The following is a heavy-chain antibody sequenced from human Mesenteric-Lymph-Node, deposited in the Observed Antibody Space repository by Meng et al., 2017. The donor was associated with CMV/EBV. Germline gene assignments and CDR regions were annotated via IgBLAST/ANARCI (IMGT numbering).Heavy chain of an antibody. D-gene: IGHD4/OR15-4a*01. Sequence: GESLKISCAASGFTFDDYGMSWVRQAPGKGLEWVSGINWNGGSTGYADSVKGRFTISRDNAKNSLHLQMNSLNAEDTAVYYCARANNFDHWGQGTLVTVSS. J-gene: IGHJ4*02. V-gene: IGHV3-20*04. CDR1: GFTFDDYG. CDR2: INWNGGST. CDR3: ARANNFDH.